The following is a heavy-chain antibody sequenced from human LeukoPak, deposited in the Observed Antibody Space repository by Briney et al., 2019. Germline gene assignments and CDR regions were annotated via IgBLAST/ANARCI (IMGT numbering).Heavy chain of an antibody. Sequence: EGSLRLSCAASGFTFSSYAMSWVREAPARGLEWVSSLRGNGDTFYADSVKGRFTLSRDESKNTVYLHLNELRVEDTAVYYCAKASWVSTADAVLWGQGTVVIVSS. V-gene: IGHV3-23*01. D-gene: IGHD3-16*01. J-gene: IGHJ4*02. CDR1: GFTFSSYA. CDR2: LRGNGDT. CDR3: AKASWVSTADAVL.